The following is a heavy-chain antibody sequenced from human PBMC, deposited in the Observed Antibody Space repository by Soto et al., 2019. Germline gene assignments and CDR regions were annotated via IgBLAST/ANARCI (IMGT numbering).Heavy chain of an antibody. CDR3: ASYYGSGSYRAYYFDY. CDR2: IKQDGSEK. D-gene: IGHD3-10*01. J-gene: IGHJ4*02. V-gene: IGHV3-7*01. Sequence: PGGSLRLSCAASGFTFSSYWMSWVRQAPGKGLEWVANIKQDGSEKYYVDSVKGRFTISRDNAKNSLYLQMNSLRAEDTAVYYCASYYGSGSYRAYYFDYWGPGTLVTVSS. CDR1: GFTFSSYW.